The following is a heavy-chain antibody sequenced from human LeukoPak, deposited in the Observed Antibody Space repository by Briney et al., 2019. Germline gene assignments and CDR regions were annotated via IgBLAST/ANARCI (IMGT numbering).Heavy chain of an antibody. CDR2: INYVGTT. J-gene: IGHJ4*02. V-gene: IGHV4-39*01. CDR3: ARYVVSGSRRYYFDY. CDR1: GGSISSSNSY. D-gene: IGHD3-10*01. Sequence: PSETLSLTCTVSGGSISSSNSYWSWIRQPPGREREWIAIINYVGTTYYNPSLESRVTITVDTSNNQYSLRLSSVTAADTAVYLCARYVVSGSRRYYFDYWGRGSLVTVSS.